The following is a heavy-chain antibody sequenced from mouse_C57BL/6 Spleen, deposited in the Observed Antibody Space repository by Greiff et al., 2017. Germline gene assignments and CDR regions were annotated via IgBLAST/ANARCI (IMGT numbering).Heavy chain of an antibody. Sequence: VQLQQPGAELVMPGASVKLSCKASGYTFTSYWMHWVKQRPGQGLEWIGEIDPSDSYTNYNQKFKGKSTLTVDKSSSTAYMQLSSLTSEDSAVYYCASSRGSSPFDCWGQGTTLTVSS. D-gene: IGHD1-1*01. V-gene: IGHV1-69*01. CDR1: GYTFTSYW. J-gene: IGHJ2*01. CDR3: ASSRGSSPFDC. CDR2: IDPSDSYT.